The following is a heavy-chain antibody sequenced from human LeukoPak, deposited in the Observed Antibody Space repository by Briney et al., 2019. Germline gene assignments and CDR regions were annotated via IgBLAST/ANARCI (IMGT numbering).Heavy chain of an antibody. CDR2: ISAYNGNT. V-gene: IGHV1-18*01. CDR3: AREGTSYCSSTSCYQVVNWFDP. J-gene: IGHJ5*02. D-gene: IGHD2-2*01. Sequence: ASVKVSCKASGYTFTSYGISWVRQAPGQGLEWMGWISAYNGNTNYAQKLQGRVTMTTDTSTSTAYMELRSLRSDDTAVYYCAREGTSYCSSTSCYQVVNWFDPWGQGTLVTVSS. CDR1: GYTFTSYG.